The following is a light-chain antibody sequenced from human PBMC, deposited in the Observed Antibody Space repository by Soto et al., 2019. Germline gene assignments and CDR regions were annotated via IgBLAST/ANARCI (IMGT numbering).Light chain of an antibody. CDR2: GAS. V-gene: IGKV3-20*01. CDR1: QNVGGRY. CDR3: LPYVSSPWT. J-gene: IGKJ1*01. Sequence: EIVLTQSAATLSLSLGERATLSCRASQNVGGRYLAWSPNKPGQTPRLLIYGASTRAPDVPPSFSGSGSGTDFSLTINRLEPEDFAVYYCLPYVSSPWTFGQGTKVEV.